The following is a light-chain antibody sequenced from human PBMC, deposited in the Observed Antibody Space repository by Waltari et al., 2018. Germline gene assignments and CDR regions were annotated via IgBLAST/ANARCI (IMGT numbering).Light chain of an antibody. V-gene: IGLV10-54*02. CDR1: SNTAGNQA. J-gene: IGLJ1*01. CDR2: RNN. Sequence: QAGLTQPPSVSRGLRQTATPTCPGNSNTAGNQAAAWLQQHQGHPPKLQSYRNNNRPSGISEGFSASRSGNTASLTITGLQPEDEADYYCSTLDSSLTVFETGTKVTVL. CDR3: STLDSSLTV.